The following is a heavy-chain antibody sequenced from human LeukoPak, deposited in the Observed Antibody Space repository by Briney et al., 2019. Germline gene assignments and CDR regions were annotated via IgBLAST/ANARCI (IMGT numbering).Heavy chain of an antibody. J-gene: IGHJ4*02. Sequence: LSLTCAVYGGSFSDYYMSWIRQAPGKGLEWVSYISSSGSTIYYADSVKGRFTISRDNAKNSLYLQMSSLRAEDTAVYYCARCLGYGSGWYDYWGQGTLVTVSS. V-gene: IGHV3-11*01. D-gene: IGHD6-19*01. CDR2: ISSSGSTI. CDR1: GGSFSDYY. CDR3: ARCLGYGSGWYDY.